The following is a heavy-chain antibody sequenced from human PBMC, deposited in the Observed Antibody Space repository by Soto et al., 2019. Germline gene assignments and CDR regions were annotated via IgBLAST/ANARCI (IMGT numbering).Heavy chain of an antibody. J-gene: IGHJ5*02. CDR1: GGSISSSSHY. D-gene: IGHD6-19*01. Sequence: PSETLSLTCTVSGGSISSSSHYWGWIRQPPGKGLEWVGTIYYSGSTYYNPSLKSRVTISVDTSKNQFSLKLSSVTAADTAVYYCARHAYRSGWADHWGQGTLVTVSS. CDR2: IYYSGST. CDR3: ARHAYRSGWADH. V-gene: IGHV4-39*01.